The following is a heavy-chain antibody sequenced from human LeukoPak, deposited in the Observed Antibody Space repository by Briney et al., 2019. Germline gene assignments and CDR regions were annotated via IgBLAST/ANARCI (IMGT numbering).Heavy chain of an antibody. CDR3: AKGGDGYNQKDY. CDR1: GFTFDTYG. CDR2: ISGSGGST. V-gene: IGHV3-23*01. Sequence: GGSLRLSCAASGFTFDTYGMSWVRQAPGKGLEWVSAISGSGGSTYYADPVKGRFTISRDNSKNTLYLQMNSLRAEDTAVYYCAKGGDGYNQKDYWGQGTLVTVSS. J-gene: IGHJ4*02. D-gene: IGHD5-24*01.